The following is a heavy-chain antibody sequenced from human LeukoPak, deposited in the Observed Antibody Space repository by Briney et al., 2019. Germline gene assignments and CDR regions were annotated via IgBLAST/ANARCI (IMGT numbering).Heavy chain of an antibody. V-gene: IGHV3-23*01. CDR1: GFTSSSYG. J-gene: IGHJ6*03. CDR3: AKDMSSSWRYYYMDV. CDR2: INGIGGST. Sequence: GGSLRLSCAASGFTSSSYGMSWVRQGPGKGLEWVSAINGIGGSTYYADSVKGRFTISRDNSKNTLYLLMNSLRAEDTAVYYCAKDMSSSWRYYYMDVWGKGTTVTFSS. D-gene: IGHD6-13*01.